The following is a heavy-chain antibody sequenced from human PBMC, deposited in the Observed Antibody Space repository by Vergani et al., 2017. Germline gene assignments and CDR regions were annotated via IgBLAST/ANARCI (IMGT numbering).Heavy chain of an antibody. CDR2: IRYDGSNP. Sequence: QEQLLQSGGGVVQPGGSLRLSCIGSGYTFGNFDMHWVRQAPGKGLAWVAFIRYDGSNPQYIDSVKGRFTISRDNSKDTLFLQMNGLRPEDTGTYFCAKKGGSLYYYGVDVWGQGNTIPVSS. D-gene: IGHD1-26*01. CDR1: GYTFGNFD. J-gene: IGHJ6*02. V-gene: IGHV3-30*02. CDR3: AKKGGSLYYYGVDV.